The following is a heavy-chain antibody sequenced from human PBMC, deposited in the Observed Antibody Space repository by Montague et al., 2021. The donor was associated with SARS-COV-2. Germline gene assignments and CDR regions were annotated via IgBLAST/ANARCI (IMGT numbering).Heavy chain of an antibody. J-gene: IGHJ6*02. D-gene: IGHD3-10*01. CDR2: ISYDGSNK. CDR1: GFPFSSYA. V-gene: IGHV3-30-3*01. CDR3: ARDREITMVRGAPLYGMDV. Sequence: SRSLSLSASGFPFSSYAMHWVRQAPGKGLEWVAVISYDGSNKYYADSVKGRFTISRDNSKNTLYLQMNSLRAGDTAVYYCARDREITMVRGAPLYGMDVWGQGTTVTVSS.